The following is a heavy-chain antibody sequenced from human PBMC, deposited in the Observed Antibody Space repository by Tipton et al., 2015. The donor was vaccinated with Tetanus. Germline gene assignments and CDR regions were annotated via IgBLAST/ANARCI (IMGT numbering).Heavy chain of an antibody. CDR1: GFTFSNFA. CDR2: IHHSGLA. CDR3: VTVNFPNYYHYGMDV. Sequence: LRLSCTASGFTFSNFAMSWIRQPPGKGLEWIAFIHHSGLAFSKPSLKSRVTLSVDTSKNQFSLKLNSVTAADTAMYYCVTVNFPNYYHYGMDVWGQGTTVTVSS. V-gene: IGHV4-59*12. J-gene: IGHJ6*02. D-gene: IGHD1-1*01.